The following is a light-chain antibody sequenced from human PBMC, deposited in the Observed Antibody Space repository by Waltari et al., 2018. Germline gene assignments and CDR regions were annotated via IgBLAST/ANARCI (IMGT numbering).Light chain of an antibody. Sequence: QLVLTQSPSASASLGAPVKLTCTLSSGPRGSAIAWPQQQPQKGPRFLMKVNSDGSHRKGDGIPDRFSGSSSGAERYLTISSLQSEDEADYYCQTGGHGFWVFGGGTKLTVL. J-gene: IGLJ3*02. CDR3: QTGGHGFWV. CDR2: VNSDGSH. CDR1: SGPRGSA. V-gene: IGLV4-69*01.